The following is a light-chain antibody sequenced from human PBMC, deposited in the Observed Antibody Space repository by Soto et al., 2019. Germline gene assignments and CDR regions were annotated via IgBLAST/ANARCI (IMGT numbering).Light chain of an antibody. CDR3: QAWDSNTAI. J-gene: IGLJ2*01. CDR1: KLDYKF. Sequence: SYELTQPPSVSVSPGQTASITCSGDKLDYKFVYWYQQKPGQPPVKVMSANDKRPAGIPERFSGTNSGNTATLSISGTQAMDEADYYCQAWDSNTAIFGGGTKVTVL. V-gene: IGLV3-1*01. CDR2: AND.